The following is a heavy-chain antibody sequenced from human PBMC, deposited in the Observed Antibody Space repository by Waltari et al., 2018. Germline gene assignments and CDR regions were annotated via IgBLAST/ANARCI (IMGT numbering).Heavy chain of an antibody. D-gene: IGHD3-22*01. CDR1: GFTFSSYS. V-gene: IGHV3-21*01. J-gene: IGHJ4*02. CDR3: ASRVSGYLNY. CDR2: ISSSSSYI. Sequence: EVQLVESGGGLVKPGGSLALSGAASGFTFSSYSMNWVRQAPGKGLEWVSSISSSSSYIYYADSVKGRFTISRDNAKNSLYLQMNSLRAEDTAVYYCASRVSGYLNYWGQGTLVTVSS.